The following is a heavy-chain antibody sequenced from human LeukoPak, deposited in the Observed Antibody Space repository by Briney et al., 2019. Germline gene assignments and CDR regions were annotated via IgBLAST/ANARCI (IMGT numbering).Heavy chain of an antibody. Sequence: GGSLRLCCAASGYTFSSFSINWVRQAPGKGLEWVSSISVRSNYIYYADSVRGRFSISRDDARDSLYLQMNSLRAEDTAVYYCVRLRRNSDTSGYYYYYDFWGQGTLVTVSS. CDR2: ISVRSNYI. CDR1: GYTFSSFS. V-gene: IGHV3-21*01. D-gene: IGHD3-22*01. J-gene: IGHJ4*02. CDR3: VRLRRNSDTSGYYYYYDF.